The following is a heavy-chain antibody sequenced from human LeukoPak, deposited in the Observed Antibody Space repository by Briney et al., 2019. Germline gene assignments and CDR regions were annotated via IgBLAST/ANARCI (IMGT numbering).Heavy chain of an antibody. V-gene: IGHV4-34*01. CDR3: ARGGTRYSPDGLDY. CDR1: GGSFSGYY. Sequence: SETLSLTCAVYGGSFSGYYWSWIRQPPGRGLEWIGEINHSGGTNYNPSLKSRVTISVDTSKNQFSLRLSSVTAADTAVYYCARGGTRYSPDGLDYWGQGTLVTVSS. D-gene: IGHD5-18*01. CDR2: INHSGGT. J-gene: IGHJ4*02.